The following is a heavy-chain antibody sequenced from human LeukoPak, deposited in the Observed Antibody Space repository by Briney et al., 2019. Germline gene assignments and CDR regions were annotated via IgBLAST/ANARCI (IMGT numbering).Heavy chain of an antibody. Sequence: ASVSVSWKASGYTFSGYYIYWVRQAPGQGLEYMGWINPNRGRTNSTQKFQGRVTMTRDTSISTAYMELSRLRSDDTAVYYCARATEGGYHYWGQGTLVTVSS. CDR2: INPNRGRT. J-gene: IGHJ4*02. CDR3: ARATEGGYHY. V-gene: IGHV1-2*02. D-gene: IGHD3-22*01. CDR1: GYTFSGYY.